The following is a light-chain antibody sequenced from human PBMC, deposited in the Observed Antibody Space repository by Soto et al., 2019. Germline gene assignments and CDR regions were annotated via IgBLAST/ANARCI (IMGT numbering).Light chain of an antibody. CDR3: QQRSNWPRT. CDR2: DAS. J-gene: IGKJ1*01. Sequence: ENVLTQSPATLSLSPGERATLSCRASHSVSRFLAWYQQKPGQAPRLLIYDASNRATGIPARFSGSGSGTDFTLTISSLEPEDFAVYYCQQRSNWPRTFGQGTRVEI. V-gene: IGKV3-11*01. CDR1: HSVSRF.